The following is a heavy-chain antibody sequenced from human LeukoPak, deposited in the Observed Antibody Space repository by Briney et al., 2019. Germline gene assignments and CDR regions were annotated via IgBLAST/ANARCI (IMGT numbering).Heavy chain of an antibody. CDR1: GGSFSGYY. CDR3: ARVSGFYYYGSGTANYYYYGMDV. D-gene: IGHD3-10*01. J-gene: IGHJ6*02. CDR2: INHSGST. V-gene: IGHV4-34*01. Sequence: PSETLSLTCAVYGGSFSGYYWSWIRQPPGKGLEWIGEINHSGSTNYNPSLKSRVTISVGTSMDQFSLKLSSVTAADTAVYYCARVSGFYYYGSGTANYYYYGMDVWGQGTTVTVSS.